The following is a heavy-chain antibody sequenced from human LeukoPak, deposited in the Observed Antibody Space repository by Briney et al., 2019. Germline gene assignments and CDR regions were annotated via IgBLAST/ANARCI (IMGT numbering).Heavy chain of an antibody. CDR1: GFTFSDYY. V-gene: IGHV3-11*01. J-gene: IGHJ6*02. D-gene: IGHD3-10*01. CDR2: ISSSGSTI. Sequence: PGGSLRLSCAASGFTFSDYYMSWIRQAPGKGLEWVSYISSSGSTIYYADSVKGRFTISRDNAKNSLYLQMNSLRAEDTAVYYCARESVLWFGESRDGMDVWGQGTTVTVSS. CDR3: ARESVLWFGESRDGMDV.